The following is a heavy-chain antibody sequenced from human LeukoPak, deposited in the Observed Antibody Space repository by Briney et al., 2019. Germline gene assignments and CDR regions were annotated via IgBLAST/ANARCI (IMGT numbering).Heavy chain of an antibody. V-gene: IGHV1-3*01. D-gene: IGHD6-19*01. J-gene: IGHJ4*02. Sequence: GASVKVSCKASGYTFTSYAIHWVRQAPGQSLEWMGWINAGNGYTKYSQKFQGRVTITRDTSASTAYMELSSLRSEDTAVYYCARPMAVAGFDYWSQGTLVTVSS. CDR3: ARPMAVAGFDY. CDR1: GYTFTSYA. CDR2: INAGNGYT.